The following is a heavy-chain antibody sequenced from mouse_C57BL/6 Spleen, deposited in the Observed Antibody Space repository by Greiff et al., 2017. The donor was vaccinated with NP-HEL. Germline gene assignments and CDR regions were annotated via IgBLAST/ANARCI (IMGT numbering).Heavy chain of an antibody. V-gene: IGHV1-5*01. Sequence: EVQLQQSGTVLARPGASVKMSCKTSGYTFTSYWMHWVKQRPGQGLEWIGAIYPGNSDTSYNQKFKGKAKLTAVTSASTAYMELSSLTNEDSAVYYCTRSDYGSSSWYFDVWGTGTTVTVSS. J-gene: IGHJ1*03. CDR1: GYTFTSYW. D-gene: IGHD1-1*01. CDR3: TRSDYGSSSWYFDV. CDR2: IYPGNSDT.